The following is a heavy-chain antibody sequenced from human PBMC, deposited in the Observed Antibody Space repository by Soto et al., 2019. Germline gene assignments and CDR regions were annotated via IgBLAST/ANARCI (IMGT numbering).Heavy chain of an antibody. CDR3: ARRLYGDYDY. D-gene: IGHD4-17*01. CDR2: ISTYNSNT. CDR1: GYSFTTSG. V-gene: IGHV1-18*01. J-gene: IGHJ4*02. Sequence: QAQLVQSGAEVKEPGASVKVSSKASGYSFTTSGITWVRQAPGQGLEWMGWISTYNSNTNYAQKLQDRVTLTTDTSTSTAYMELRSLRSDDTAVYYCARRLYGDYDYWGQGTLVTVSS.